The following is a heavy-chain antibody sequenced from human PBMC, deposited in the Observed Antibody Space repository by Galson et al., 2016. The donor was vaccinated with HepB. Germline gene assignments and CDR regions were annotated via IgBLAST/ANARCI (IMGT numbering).Heavy chain of an antibody. CDR3: ARDRYCSGGSCYPWEAYYYYGMDV. CDR1: GFTFSNYW. Sequence: SLRLSCAASGFTFSNYWMHWVRQAPGKGLEWVSRINSDGSSTSYADSVKGRFTISRDSAKNTLYLQMNSLRAEGTAVYYCARDRYCSGGSCYPWEAYYYYGMDVWGQGTTVTVSS. D-gene: IGHD2-15*01. CDR2: INSDGSST. V-gene: IGHV3-74*01. J-gene: IGHJ6*02.